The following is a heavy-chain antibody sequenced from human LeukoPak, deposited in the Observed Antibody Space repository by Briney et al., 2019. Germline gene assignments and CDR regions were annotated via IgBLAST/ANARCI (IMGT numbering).Heavy chain of an antibody. D-gene: IGHD3/OR15-3a*01. CDR2: IYYSGSA. V-gene: IGHV4-59*12. J-gene: IGHJ4*02. CDR3: ARGRDWVDY. CDR1: GGSTTTYY. Sequence: SETLSLTCTVSGGSTTTYYWSWIRQPPGKGLEWIGYIYYSGSADYNPSLKSRVTILIDTSKNQFSLQLNSVTPEDTAVYYCARGRDWVDYWGQGTLVTVSS.